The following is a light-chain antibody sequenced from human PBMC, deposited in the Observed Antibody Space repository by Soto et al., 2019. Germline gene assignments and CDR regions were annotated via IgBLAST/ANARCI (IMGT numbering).Light chain of an antibody. CDR2: WAY. CDR3: QQYYSTPLT. J-gene: IGKJ4*01. Sequence: DIVMTQSPDSLAVSLGERATINCKSSQSVLYSSNNKNYLAWYQQKPGQPPKLLIYWAYTRESGVPDRFSGSGSGTDFTLTISSLQAEEVAVYYCQQYYSTPLTFGGGTKVEIK. CDR1: QSVLYSSNNKNY. V-gene: IGKV4-1*01.